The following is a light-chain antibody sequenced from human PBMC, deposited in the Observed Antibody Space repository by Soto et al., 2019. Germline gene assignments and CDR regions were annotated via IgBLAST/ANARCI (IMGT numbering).Light chain of an antibody. V-gene: IGLV2-23*02. CDR2: EVS. CDR3: CSYAGSYV. Sequence: QSVPTQPASVSGSPGQSITISCTGTSRAIGSYNLVSWYQQHPGKAPKLMIYEVSERPSGVSNRFSGSKSGDTASLTISGXXXXXEADYYCCSYAGSYVFGSGTKLTV. J-gene: IGLJ1*01. CDR1: SRAIGSYNL.